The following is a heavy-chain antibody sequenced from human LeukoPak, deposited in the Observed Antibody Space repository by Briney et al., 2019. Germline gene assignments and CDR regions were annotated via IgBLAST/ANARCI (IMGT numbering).Heavy chain of an antibody. V-gene: IGHV3-74*01. D-gene: IGHD3-10*01. CDR1: GFTFSSYW. CDR2: IKSDVSTT. J-gene: IGHJ4*02. CDR3: ARVGYYSSGPFSYFDY. Sequence: PGGSLRLSCAASGFTFSSYWMHWVRQAPGKGLEWVSRIKSDVSTTSYADSVKGRFTISRDNAKNTLYLQMNSLRAEDTAVYYCARVGYYSSGPFSYFDYWGQGTLVTVSS.